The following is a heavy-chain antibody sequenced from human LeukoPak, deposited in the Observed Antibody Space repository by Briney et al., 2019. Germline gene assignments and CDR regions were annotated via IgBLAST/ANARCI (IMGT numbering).Heavy chain of an antibody. V-gene: IGHV3-23*01. CDR1: GFTFSSYA. J-gene: IGHJ4*02. CDR2: ISGSGGST. CDR3: AKMRVRGVIITPPDGLDY. D-gene: IGHD3-10*01. Sequence: GGSLRLSCAASGFTFSSYAMSWVRQAPGKGLEWVSAISGSGGSTYYADSVKGRFTISRDNSKNTLYLQMNSLRAEDTAVYYCAKMRVRGVIITPPDGLDYWAREPWSPSPQ.